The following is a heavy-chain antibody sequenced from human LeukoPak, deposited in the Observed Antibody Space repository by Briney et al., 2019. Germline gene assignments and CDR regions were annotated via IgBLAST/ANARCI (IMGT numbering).Heavy chain of an antibody. V-gene: IGHV3-30*04. D-gene: IGHD5-18*01. J-gene: IGHJ6*03. CDR2: ISYDGSNK. CDR3: ARGVGYSYVSYYYYMDV. Sequence: PGRSLRLSCAASGFTFSSYAMHWVRQAPGKGLEWVAVISYDGSNKYYADSVKGRFTISRDNSKNTLYLQMNSLRAEDTAVYYCARGVGYSYVSYYYYMDVWGKGTTVTVSS. CDR1: GFTFSSYA.